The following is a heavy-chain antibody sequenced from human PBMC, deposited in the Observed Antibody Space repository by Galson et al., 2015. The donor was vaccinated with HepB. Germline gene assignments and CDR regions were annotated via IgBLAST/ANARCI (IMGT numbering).Heavy chain of an antibody. V-gene: IGHV3-48*02. CDR3: ARGASGSSAFGDY. D-gene: IGHD3-10*01. Sequence: SLRLSCAASGFAFITYSMNWVRQAPGKGLEWLSYISSGGSSVYYADSVKGRFTISRDNAKNSLYLQMNSLRDEDTAVYYCARGASGSSAFGDYWGQGTLVTVSS. CDR1: GFAFITYS. J-gene: IGHJ4*02. CDR2: ISSGGSSV.